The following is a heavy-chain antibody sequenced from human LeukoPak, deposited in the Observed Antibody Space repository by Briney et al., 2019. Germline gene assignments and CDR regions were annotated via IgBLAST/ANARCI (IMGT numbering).Heavy chain of an antibody. CDR3: ARQNGADYYYYFDS. V-gene: IGHV3-48*01. D-gene: IGHD3-22*01. CDR2: ISSSSSSI. CDR1: GFTFSTYS. Sequence: GRSLRLSCAASGFTFSTYSMNWVRQAPGKGLGWVSYISSSSSSIYYADSVKGRFTISRDNAKNSLYLQINSLRAEDTAVYYCARQNGADYYYYFDSWGQGTPVTVSS. J-gene: IGHJ4*02.